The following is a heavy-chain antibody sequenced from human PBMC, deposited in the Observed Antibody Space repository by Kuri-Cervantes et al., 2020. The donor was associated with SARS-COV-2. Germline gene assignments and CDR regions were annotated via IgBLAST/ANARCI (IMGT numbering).Heavy chain of an antibody. J-gene: IGHJ4*02. Sequence: SETLSLTCTVSGGSISGDYWSWIRQPPGKGLEWIGYIYYSGSTNYNPSLKSRVTISVDTSKNQFSLKLSSVTAADTAVYYCARHAVRYYFDYWGQGTLVTVSS. CDR3: ARHAVRYYFDY. CDR1: GGSISGDY. CDR2: IYYSGST. V-gene: IGHV4-59*08.